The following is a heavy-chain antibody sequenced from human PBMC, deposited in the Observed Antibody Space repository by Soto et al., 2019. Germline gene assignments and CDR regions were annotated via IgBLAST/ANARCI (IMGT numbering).Heavy chain of an antibody. J-gene: IGHJ4*02. Sequence: GGSLRLSCAGSGFTFSDYWMHWVRQGPGKGLVWVSRINSDGSSTSYADSVKGRFTISRDNAKNTLYLQMNSLRAEDTAVYYCARESVRQQLAYYFDYWGQGTLVTVSS. CDR2: INSDGSST. V-gene: IGHV3-74*01. CDR1: GFTFSDYW. D-gene: IGHD6-13*01. CDR3: ARESVRQQLAYYFDY.